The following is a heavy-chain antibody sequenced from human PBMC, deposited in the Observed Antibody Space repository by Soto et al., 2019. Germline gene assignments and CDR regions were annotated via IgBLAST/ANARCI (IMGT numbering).Heavy chain of an antibody. Sequence: GGSLRLSCAASGFPFDSYSMNWVRQAPGKGLEWVSYISISSRYIYYADSVKGRFTISRDNAKESLFLQMDSLRAEDTAVYYCARDALSSSSFDYWGQGTLVTVSS. CDR3: ARDALSSSSFDY. J-gene: IGHJ4*02. D-gene: IGHD6-6*01. CDR1: GFPFDSYS. V-gene: IGHV3-21*01. CDR2: ISISSRYI.